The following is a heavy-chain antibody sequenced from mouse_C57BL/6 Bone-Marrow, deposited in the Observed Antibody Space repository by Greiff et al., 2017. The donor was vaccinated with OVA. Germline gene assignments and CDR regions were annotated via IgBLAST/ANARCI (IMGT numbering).Heavy chain of an antibody. CDR2: IDPSDSYT. CDR1: GYTFTSYW. D-gene: IGHD1-1*01. J-gene: IGHJ2*01. CDR3: AREAYYGSSPLDY. V-gene: IGHV1-50*01. Sequence: QVQLQQPGAELVKPGASVKLSCKASGYTFTSYWMQWVKQRPGQGLEWIGEIDPSDSYTNYNQKFKGKGTLTVDTSSSTAYMQLSSLTSEDSAVYYCAREAYYGSSPLDYWGQGTTLTVSS.